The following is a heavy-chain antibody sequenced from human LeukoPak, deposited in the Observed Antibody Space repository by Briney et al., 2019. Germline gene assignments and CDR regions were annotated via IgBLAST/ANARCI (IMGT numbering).Heavy chain of an antibody. J-gene: IGHJ4*02. CDR1: GFTFSGYA. Sequence: GRSLRLSCAASGFTFSGYAMHWVRQAPGKGLEWVSGISGSGAGTYYADSVKGRFTISRDNSKNTLYLQMNSLRAEDTAVYYCAKMVREFYTISYYFDYWGQGTLVTVSS. CDR2: ISGSGAGT. CDR3: AKMVREFYTISYYFDY. D-gene: IGHD2-8*01. V-gene: IGHV3-23*01.